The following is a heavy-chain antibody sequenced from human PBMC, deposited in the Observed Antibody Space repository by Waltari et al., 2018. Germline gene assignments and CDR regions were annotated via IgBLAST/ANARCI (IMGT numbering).Heavy chain of an antibody. D-gene: IGHD6-19*01. V-gene: IGHV3-30*18. CDR3: AKRGPNGGWNPDY. Sequence: VQLVESGGGVVQPGTSLRLSCAASGFTFSDYAMHWVRQAPGKGLDWVAVTSYDEGNKYYADSVKGRFTISRDNSKNTVYLQMSSLRTDDTAVYYCAKRGPNGGWNPDYWGQGTLVTVSS. CDR2: TSYDEGNK. J-gene: IGHJ4*02. CDR1: GFTFSDYA.